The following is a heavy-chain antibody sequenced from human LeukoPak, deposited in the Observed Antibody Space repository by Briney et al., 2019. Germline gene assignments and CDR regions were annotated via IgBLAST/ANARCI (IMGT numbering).Heavy chain of an antibody. Sequence: GGSLRLSCAASGFTSSNYWMSWVRQAPGKGLEWVANIKQDGSANNYVDSVKGRFTISRDNAKNSLFLQLNSLRAEDTAVYYCVMGGYWFDYWGQGTLVTVSS. V-gene: IGHV3-7*01. CDR1: GFTSSNYW. D-gene: IGHD3-22*01. CDR3: VMGGYWFDY. J-gene: IGHJ4*02. CDR2: IKQDGSAN.